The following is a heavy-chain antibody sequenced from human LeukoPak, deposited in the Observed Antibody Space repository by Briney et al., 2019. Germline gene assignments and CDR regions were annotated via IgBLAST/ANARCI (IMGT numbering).Heavy chain of an antibody. V-gene: IGHV3-11*01. CDR1: GFSLSNFC. J-gene: IGHJ6*03. Sequence: GSRRLAWPAAGFSLSNFCMSWIRQAPGKGLEWVSYIISSGRTINYADSGTGPLSISRRNAKNSLYLKMNSLRAEETAVYYCARVCSSAYYYYYMDVWGKGTTVTVSS. CDR3: ARVCSSAYYYYYMDV. D-gene: IGHD6-6*01. CDR2: IISSGRTI.